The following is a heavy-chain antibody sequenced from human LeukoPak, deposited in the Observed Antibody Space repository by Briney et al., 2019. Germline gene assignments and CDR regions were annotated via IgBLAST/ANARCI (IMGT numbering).Heavy chain of an antibody. V-gene: IGHV3-23*01. J-gene: IGHJ4*02. CDR1: GFNFRDYG. D-gene: IGHD6-19*01. CDR2: ITASARTT. CDR3: AKDLDGSGMYGGTDS. Sequence: PGRTLRLSCEASGFNFRDYGMNWVRQAPGKGLEWVSGITASARTTYYADSMKGRFTIYSDNSKNTLSLQMSSLRAEDTAVYYCAKDLDGSGMYGGTDSWGQGTPVTVSS.